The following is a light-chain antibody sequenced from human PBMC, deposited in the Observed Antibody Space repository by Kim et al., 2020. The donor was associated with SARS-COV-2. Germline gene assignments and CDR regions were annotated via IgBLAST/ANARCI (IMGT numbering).Light chain of an antibody. CDR1: QDIKKF. J-gene: IGKJ3*01. V-gene: IGKV1-33*01. CDR3: QQCDDLPFT. Sequence: ASVRGRVTITCQASQDIKKFLHLYQQTPGKAPKLLIYDASNLEAGVPSRFSGSGSGTDFTLTISSLQPEDIATYYCQQCDDLPFTFGPGTKVDIK. CDR2: DAS.